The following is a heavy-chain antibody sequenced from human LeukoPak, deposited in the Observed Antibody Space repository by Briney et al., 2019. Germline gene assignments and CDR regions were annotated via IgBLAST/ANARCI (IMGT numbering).Heavy chain of an antibody. D-gene: IGHD2-15*01. J-gene: IGHJ6*04. CDR2: IIPIFGTA. CDR3: ASATLRCSGGGCYEMDV. Sequence: ASVKVSCKASGGTFNNYAITWVRQAPGQGLEWMGGIIPIFGTANYAQKFQGRVTITADKSTSTAYMELSSLRSDDTAVYYCASATLRCSGGGCYEMDVWGKGTTVTVSS. CDR1: GGTFNNYA. V-gene: IGHV1-69*06.